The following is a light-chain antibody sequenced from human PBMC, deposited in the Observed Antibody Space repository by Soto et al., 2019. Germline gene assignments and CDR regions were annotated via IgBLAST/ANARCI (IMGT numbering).Light chain of an antibody. CDR2: DVS. CDR1: SSDVGGYNY. J-gene: IGLJ2*01. V-gene: IGLV2-14*03. CDR3: SSYTSSSTLV. Sequence: QSALTQPASVSGSPGQSITISCTGTSSDVGGYNYVSWYQQHPGKAPKLMIYDVSIRPSGVSNRFSGSKSGNTASLTISGLQAEDEADYYCSSYTSSSTLVFGGGTKLTV.